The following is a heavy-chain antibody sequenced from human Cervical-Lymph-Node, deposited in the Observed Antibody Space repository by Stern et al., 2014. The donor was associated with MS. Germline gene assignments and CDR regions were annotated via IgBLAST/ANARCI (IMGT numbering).Heavy chain of an antibody. Sequence: QVQLQESGPGLVKPSETLSLTCTVSGGSISSSSYYWGWIRQPPGKGLEWIGSIYYSGSTYYNPSLKSRVTISVDTSKNQFSLKLSSVTDADTAVYYCARLGYCSGGSCPDYWGQGTLVTVSS. CDR1: GGSISSSSYY. D-gene: IGHD2-15*01. V-gene: IGHV4-39*01. CDR2: IYYSGST. J-gene: IGHJ4*02. CDR3: ARLGYCSGGSCPDY.